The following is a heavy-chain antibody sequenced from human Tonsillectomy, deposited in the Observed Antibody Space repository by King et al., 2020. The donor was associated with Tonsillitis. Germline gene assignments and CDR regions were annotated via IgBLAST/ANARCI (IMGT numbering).Heavy chain of an antibody. CDR1: GYSFTTYW. Sequence: QLVQSGAEVKKPGESLKISCKGSGYSFTTYWIGWVRQMPGKGLEWRGIIDPGDSDNRYSPSFQGQFTISPDKSISTAYLQWSSLKASDTAMYYCAGRDYGDYTAGFDYWGQGTLVTVSS. V-gene: IGHV5-51*03. J-gene: IGHJ4*02. CDR3: AGRDYGDYTAGFDY. D-gene: IGHD4-17*01. CDR2: IDPGDSDN.